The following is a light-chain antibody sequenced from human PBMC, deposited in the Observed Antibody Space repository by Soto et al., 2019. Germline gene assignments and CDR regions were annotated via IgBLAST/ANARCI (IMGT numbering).Light chain of an antibody. V-gene: IGKV3-15*01. CDR1: QSFSTS. CDR2: GAS. CDR3: QQYHHWPPIT. J-gene: IGKJ5*01. Sequence: ELVMTQSPATPSVSPGESATLSFRSSQSFSTSLAWYQQKPGQAPRLLIYGASTRATDIPARFSGSGSGTEFTLTISSLQSEDFAVYYCQQYHHWPPITFGQGTRLEIK.